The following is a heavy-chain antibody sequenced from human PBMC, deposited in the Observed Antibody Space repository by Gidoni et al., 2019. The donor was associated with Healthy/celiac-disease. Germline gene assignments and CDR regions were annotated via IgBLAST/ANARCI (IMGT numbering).Heavy chain of an antibody. CDR3: ARSGGRYSSGWYYFDY. J-gene: IGHJ4*02. CDR1: GFTFSSSA. D-gene: IGHD6-19*01. CDR2: ISYDGSNK. V-gene: IGHV3-30*04. Sequence: QVQLVESGGGVVQPGRSLRLSCPAPGFTFSSSAMHWVRQAPGKGLEWVAVISYDGSNKYYADSVKGRFTISRDNSKNTLYLQMNSLRAEYTAVYYCARSGGRYSSGWYYFDYWGQGTLVTVSS.